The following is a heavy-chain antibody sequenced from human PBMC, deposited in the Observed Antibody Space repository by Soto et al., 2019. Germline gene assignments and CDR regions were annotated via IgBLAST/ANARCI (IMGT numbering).Heavy chain of an antibody. Sequence: GGSLRLSCAASGFTVSSNYMSWVRQAPGKGLEWVSVIYSGGSTYYADSVKGRFTISRHNSKNTLYLQMNSLRAEDTAVYYCAWRRGTGDGDAFDIWGQGTMVTVSS. CDR1: GFTVSSNY. CDR3: AWRRGTGDGDAFDI. V-gene: IGHV3-53*04. CDR2: IYSGGST. J-gene: IGHJ3*02. D-gene: IGHD7-27*01.